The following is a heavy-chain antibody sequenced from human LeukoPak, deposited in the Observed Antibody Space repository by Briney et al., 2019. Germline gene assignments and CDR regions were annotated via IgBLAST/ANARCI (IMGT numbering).Heavy chain of an antibody. CDR1: VGSISSSCFF. CDR3: AKLTCSSTFCPLDY. J-gene: IGHJ4*02. CDR2: VSYSGTT. D-gene: IGHD2-2*01. V-gene: IGHV4-39*01. Sequence: SETLSLTCTVSVGSISSSCFFWAWIRQAPGKGLEWIGTVSYSGTTYYSPSLKSRVTISADTSKNQFSLRLTSVTAADTALYYCAKLTCSSTFCPLDYWGQGTLVTVSS.